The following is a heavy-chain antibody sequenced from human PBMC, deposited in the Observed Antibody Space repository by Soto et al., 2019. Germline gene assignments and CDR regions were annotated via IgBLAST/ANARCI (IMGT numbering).Heavy chain of an antibody. J-gene: IGHJ3*02. Sequence: GESLKISCKGSGYSFTSYWIGWVRQMPGKGLEWMGIIYPGDSDTRYSPSFQGQVTISADKSISTAYLQWSSLKASDTAMYYCASTITVTKAVVDAFDIWRQGTMVTVSS. CDR2: IYPGDSDT. CDR3: ASTITVTKAVVDAFDI. D-gene: IGHD4-17*01. CDR1: GYSFTSYW. V-gene: IGHV5-51*01.